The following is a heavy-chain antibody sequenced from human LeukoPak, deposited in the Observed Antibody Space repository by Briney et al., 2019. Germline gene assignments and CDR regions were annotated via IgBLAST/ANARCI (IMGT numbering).Heavy chain of an antibody. D-gene: IGHD3-10*01. Sequence: GGSLRLSCAASGFTFSSYGMHWVRQAPGEGLEWVAFIRYDGSNKYYADSVKGRFTISRDNSKNALYLQMNSLRAEDTAVYYCAKDANYGSGKGFDPWGQGTLVTVSS. CDR1: GFTFSSYG. V-gene: IGHV3-30*02. CDR3: AKDANYGSGKGFDP. CDR2: IRYDGSNK. J-gene: IGHJ5*02.